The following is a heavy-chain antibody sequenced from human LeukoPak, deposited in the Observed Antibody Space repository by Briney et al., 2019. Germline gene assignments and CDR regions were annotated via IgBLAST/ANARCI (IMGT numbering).Heavy chain of an antibody. D-gene: IGHD3-3*01. Sequence: PSETLSLTCTVSDGFISSYYWYWIRQRPRTGLEWIGYIYYSGSTTYNPSLKSRVTISVDTSKNQFSLKLSSVTAADTAVYYCARGAPTILGVVTFDPWGKGTLVTVSS. CDR3: ARGAPTILGVVTFDP. J-gene: IGHJ5*02. CDR2: IYYSGST. V-gene: IGHV4-59*01. CDR1: DGFISSYY.